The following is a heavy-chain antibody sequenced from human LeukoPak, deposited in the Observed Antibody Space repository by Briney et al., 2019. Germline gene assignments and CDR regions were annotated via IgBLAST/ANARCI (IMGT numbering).Heavy chain of an antibody. J-gene: IGHJ4*02. D-gene: IGHD3-22*01. CDR3: AKAGPRDYYDSSGYYSKTYYFDY. CDR1: GFTVSSNY. V-gene: IGHV3-66*01. Sequence: GGSLRLSCAASGFTVSSNYMGWVRQVPGKGLEWVSVIYSGGSTYYADSVKGRFTISRDNSKNTLYLQMNSLRAEDTAVYYCAKAGPRDYYDSSGYYSKTYYFDYWGQGTLVTVSS. CDR2: IYSGGST.